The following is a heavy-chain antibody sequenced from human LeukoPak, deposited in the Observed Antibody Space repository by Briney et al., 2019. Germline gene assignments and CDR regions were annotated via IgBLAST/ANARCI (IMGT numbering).Heavy chain of an antibody. CDR1: GGSFSGYY. J-gene: IGHJ4*02. Sequence: SETLSLTCAVYGGSFSGYYWSWIRQPPGKGLEWIGEINHSGSTNYNPSPKSGVTISVDTSKTQFSLKLRSVAAADTAVYYCAREFGESEYYFDYWGQGTLVTVSS. CDR2: INHSGST. CDR3: AREFGESEYYFDY. D-gene: IGHD3-10*01. V-gene: IGHV4-34*01.